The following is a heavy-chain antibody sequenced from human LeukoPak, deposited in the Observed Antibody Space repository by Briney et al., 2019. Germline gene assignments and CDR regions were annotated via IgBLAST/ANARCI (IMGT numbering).Heavy chain of an antibody. CDR2: ISGNGGST. CDR3: ARVGNRGYTGYDF. Sequence: GGSERLSCAASGFTFSSYAMHWVRQAPGKGLEYVSAISGNGGSTFYSNSVKGRSTISRDNSKDTLDLQMGSLRAEDMAVYYCARVGNRGYTGYDFWGQGTL. V-gene: IGHV3-64*01. D-gene: IGHD5-12*01. J-gene: IGHJ4*02. CDR1: GFTFSSYA.